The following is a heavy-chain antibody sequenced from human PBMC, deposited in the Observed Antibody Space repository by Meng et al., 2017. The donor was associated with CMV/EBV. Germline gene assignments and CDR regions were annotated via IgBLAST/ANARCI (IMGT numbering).Heavy chain of an antibody. Sequence: QVPLREWGGELLDPLAAWSLTCACYGGSCSCYFGSWIRQPPGKVLEWIGEINHSGSTNYNPSLKSRVTISVDTSKNQFSLKLSSVTAADTAVYYCARGSIAARLGLGDWGQGTLVTVSS. CDR1: GGSCSCYF. V-gene: IGHV4-34*01. CDR3: ARGSIAARLGLGD. D-gene: IGHD6-6*01. CDR2: INHSGST. J-gene: IGHJ4*02.